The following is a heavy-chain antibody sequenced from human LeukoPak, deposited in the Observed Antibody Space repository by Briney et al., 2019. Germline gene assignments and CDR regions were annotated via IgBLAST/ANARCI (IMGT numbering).Heavy chain of an antibody. J-gene: IGHJ4*02. CDR2: MNPNSGNT. CDR1: GYTFTSYD. CDR3: ARGRMVRGVIRFDY. D-gene: IGHD3-10*01. V-gene: IGHV1-8*01. Sequence: ASVKVSCKASGYTFTSYDINWVRQAPGQGLEWMRWMNPNSGNTGYAQKFQGRVTMTRNTSISTAYMELSSLRSEDTAVYYCARGRMVRGVIRFDYWGQGTLVTVSS.